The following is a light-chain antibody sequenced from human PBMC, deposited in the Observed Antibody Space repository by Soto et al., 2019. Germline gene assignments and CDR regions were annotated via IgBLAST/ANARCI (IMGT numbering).Light chain of an antibody. J-gene: IGLJ2*01. CDR3: TSWTTSTTMI. CDR1: SSDIGDYNF. CDR2: DVN. V-gene: IGLV2-14*03. Sequence: QSALTQPASVSGSPGQSITISCTGTSSDIGDYNFVSWYQQHPGKAPKLMLYDVNIRPSGVSNRFSGSNSGNTASLTISGLQAEDEADYYCTSWTTSTTMIFGGGTKLTVL.